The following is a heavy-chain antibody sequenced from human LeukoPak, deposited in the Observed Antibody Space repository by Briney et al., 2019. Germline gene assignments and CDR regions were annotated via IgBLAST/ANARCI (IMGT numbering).Heavy chain of an antibody. J-gene: IGHJ4*02. CDR3: ARGLTPRSSAWLDY. Sequence: KPAETLSLTCTVSGGSISSGDYYWSWIRQHPGKGLEWIGYISYSGSTYYKSSLKSRVTISADTSKKQFSLKLTSVTAADTAVYYCARGLTPRSSAWLDYWGQGILVTVSS. CDR2: ISYSGST. CDR1: GGSISSGDYY. V-gene: IGHV4-31*03. D-gene: IGHD6-13*01.